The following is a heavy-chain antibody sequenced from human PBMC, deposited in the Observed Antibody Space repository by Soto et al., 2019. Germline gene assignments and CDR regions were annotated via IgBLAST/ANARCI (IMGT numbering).Heavy chain of an antibody. Sequence: PSATLSLTCTISGGSFNNDYWTWIRQSPGKGLEWIGYIFHSGITDYNPSVKGRVTISIDKSKNLFSLKLTSVTAADTAVYYCARDRYFYDSAGYYRTLDSWGQGILVTVSS. D-gene: IGHD3-22*01. CDR3: ARDRYFYDSAGYYRTLDS. V-gene: IGHV4-59*01. CDR1: GGSFNNDY. J-gene: IGHJ5*01. CDR2: IFHSGIT.